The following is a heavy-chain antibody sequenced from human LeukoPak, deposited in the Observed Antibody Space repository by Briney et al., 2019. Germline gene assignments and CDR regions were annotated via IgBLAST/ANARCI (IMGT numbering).Heavy chain of an antibody. CDR3: ARGKFGQWLVPDAFDI. Sequence: SETLSLTCAVSGYSISSGYYWGWIRQPPGKGLEWIGSIYHSGSTYYNPSLKSRVTISVDTSKNQFSLKLSSVTAADTAVYYCARGKFGQWLVPDAFDIWGQGTMVTISS. V-gene: IGHV4-38-2*01. J-gene: IGHJ3*02. CDR1: GYSISSGYY. CDR2: IYHSGST. D-gene: IGHD6-19*01.